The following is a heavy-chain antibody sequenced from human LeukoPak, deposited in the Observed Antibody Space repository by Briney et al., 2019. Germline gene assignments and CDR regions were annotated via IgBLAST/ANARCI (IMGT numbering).Heavy chain of an antibody. CDR1: GGTFSSYA. CDR2: IIPIFGTA. D-gene: IGHD3-3*01. CDR3: ARVGEHITIFGVVRFAFDI. Sequence: GSSVKVSCKAAGGTFSSYAISWVRQAPGQGLERMGGIIPIFGTANYAQKFQGRVTITADESTSTAYMELSSLRAADTAVYYCARVGEHITIFGVVRFAFDIWGQGTMVTLYS. V-gene: IGHV1-69*01. J-gene: IGHJ3*02.